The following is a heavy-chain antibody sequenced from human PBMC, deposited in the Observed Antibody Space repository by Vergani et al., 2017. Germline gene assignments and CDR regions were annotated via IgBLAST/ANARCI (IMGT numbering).Heavy chain of an antibody. J-gene: IGHJ6*02. D-gene: IGHD5-12*01. Sequence: QVQLVQSGAEVKKPGASVKVSCKASGYTFTSYYMHWVRQAPGQGLEWMGIINPSGGSTSYAQKFQGRVTMTRDTSTSTVYMELSSLRSEDTAVYYCVLGSSVRLFGYEDYYYVMDVWGQGTTVTVSS. CDR1: GYTFTSYY. CDR2: INPSGGST. CDR3: VLGSSVRLFGYEDYYYVMDV. V-gene: IGHV1-46*01.